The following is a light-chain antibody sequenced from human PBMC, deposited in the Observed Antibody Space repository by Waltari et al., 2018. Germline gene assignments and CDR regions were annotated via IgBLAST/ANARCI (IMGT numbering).Light chain of an antibody. V-gene: IGLV2-11*01. J-gene: IGLJ1*01. CDR2: DIN. CDR1: SANLGGYHY. CDR3: CSYEATNTLV. Sequence: QSALPQPRSVSGSAGQSVTIPCTGTSANLGGYHYVHWYQQHPGKAPKVVIYDINKCPSGVPDRFSGSKSGNTASLTISGLQAEDEADYYCCSYEATNTLVFGTGTKVTVL.